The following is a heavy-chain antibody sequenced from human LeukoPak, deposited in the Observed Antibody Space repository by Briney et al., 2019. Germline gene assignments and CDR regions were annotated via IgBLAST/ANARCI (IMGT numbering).Heavy chain of an antibody. CDR1: GFTFDDYA. Sequence: GGSLRLYCAASGFTFDDYAMHWVRQAPGKGLEWVSGISWNSGGIGYADSVKGRFTISRDNAKNSLYLQMNSLRAEDTALYYCAKTEYYYDSSGYSGYFDYWGQGTLVTVSS. V-gene: IGHV3-9*01. D-gene: IGHD3-22*01. CDR3: AKTEYYYDSSGYSGYFDY. J-gene: IGHJ4*02. CDR2: ISWNSGGI.